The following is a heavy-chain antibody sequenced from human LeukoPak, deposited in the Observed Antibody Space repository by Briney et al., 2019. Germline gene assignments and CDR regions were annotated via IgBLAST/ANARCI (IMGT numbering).Heavy chain of an antibody. CDR3: ARDLLGDYGTFDI. D-gene: IGHD4-17*01. CDR2: VYSTGST. CDR1: GGSITTHY. Sequence: SETLSLTCTVSGGSITTHYWSWIRQPTGKELEWIGRVYSTGSTKYNPSLGSRVTMSVDTSSNRFSLRLRSVTAADTAVYYCARDLLGDYGTFDIWGQGTMVTVSS. J-gene: IGHJ3*02. V-gene: IGHV4-4*07.